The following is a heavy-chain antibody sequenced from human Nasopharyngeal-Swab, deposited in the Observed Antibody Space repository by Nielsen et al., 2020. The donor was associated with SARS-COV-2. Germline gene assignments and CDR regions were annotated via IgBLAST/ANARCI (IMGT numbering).Heavy chain of an antibody. CDR1: GFTFSGYG. Sequence: GGSLRLSCAASGFTFSGYGMHWVRQAPGKGLEWVAVISYDGSNKYYADSVKGRFTISRDNSKNTLYLQMNSLRAEDTAVYYCAFADFDYWGQGTLVTVSS. CDR3: AFADFDY. J-gene: IGHJ4*02. CDR2: ISYDGSNK. V-gene: IGHV3-30*03. D-gene: IGHD3-3*01.